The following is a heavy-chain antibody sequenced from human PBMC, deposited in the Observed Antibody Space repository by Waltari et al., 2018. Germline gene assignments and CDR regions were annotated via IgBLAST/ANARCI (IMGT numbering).Heavy chain of an antibody. CDR3: ARDPPGVAVSGKG. CDR2: IYSGGGI. Sequence: EVQLVESGGGLIQPGGSLRLSCAVSGFTVGNNYMSWVRQAPGKGLEWISLIYSGGGIHYADSVKGRFTISRDSSKNTLYLQMNSLRVEDTAVYYCARDPPGVAVSGKGWGQG. D-gene: IGHD6-19*01. V-gene: IGHV3-53*01. J-gene: IGHJ4*02. CDR1: GFTVGNNY.